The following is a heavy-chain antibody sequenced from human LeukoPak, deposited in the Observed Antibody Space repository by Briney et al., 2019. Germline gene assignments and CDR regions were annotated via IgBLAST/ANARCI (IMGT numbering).Heavy chain of an antibody. D-gene: IGHD3-10*01. CDR3: ARDDYYYGSGRSYYFDY. J-gene: IGHJ4*02. CDR1: GGSLSSYY. V-gene: IGHV4-4*07. Sequence: ASGTLSLTCTVSGGSLSSYYWSWIRQPAGKRLECNERIYTSGSTNCNPSLKSRVTMSVATSKNQFSLKLSSVTSEDTAVYYCARDDYYYGSGRSYYFDYWGQGTLVTVSS. CDR2: IYTSGST.